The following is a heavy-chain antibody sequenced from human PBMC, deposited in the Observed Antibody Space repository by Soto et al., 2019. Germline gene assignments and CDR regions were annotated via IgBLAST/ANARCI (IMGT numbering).Heavy chain of an antibody. CDR2: ISYAGSNK. J-gene: IGHJ4*02. D-gene: IGHD2-21*01. CDR1: GFTFSSYA. CDR3: ARGLADYGDG. V-gene: IGHV3-30-3*01. Sequence: QVQLVESGGGVVQPGRSLRLSCAASGFTFSSYAMHWVRQAPGKGLEWVAVISYAGSNKYYADSLKGRFTISRDNSKNTLYLQMNRLRAEGTAVYYCARGLADYGDGWGQGTLVTVSS.